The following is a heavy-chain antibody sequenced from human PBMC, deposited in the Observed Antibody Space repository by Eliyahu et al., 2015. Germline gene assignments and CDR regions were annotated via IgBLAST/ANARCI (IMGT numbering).Heavy chain of an antibody. J-gene: IGHJ4*02. CDR1: GFNFXXFA. D-gene: IGHD1-1*01. V-gene: IGHV3-9*01. CDR2: ISWNSRII. CDR3: AKDKRGTTGTTGNFFDY. Sequence: EVHLVESGGGVVQPGRSXRLSCAASGFNFXXFALHWVRQVPGKGLEWVCGISWNSRIIDYVDSVKGRFTISRDNAKKSLYLQMNSLRPEDTALYFCAKDKRGTTGTTGNFFDYWGQGTLVTVSS.